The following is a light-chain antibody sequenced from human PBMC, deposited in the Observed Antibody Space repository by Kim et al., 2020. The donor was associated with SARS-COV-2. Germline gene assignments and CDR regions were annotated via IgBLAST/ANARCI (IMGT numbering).Light chain of an antibody. CDR2: DVS. CDR3: SSYTSSSTLV. J-gene: IGLJ2*01. Sequence: GQSITISCTGTRSDVGGYNYVSWYQQHTGKAPKLMIYDVSNRPSGVSNRFSGSKSGNTAALTISGLQAEDEADYYCSSYTSSSTLVFGGGTQLTVL. V-gene: IGLV2-14*03. CDR1: RSDVGGYNY.